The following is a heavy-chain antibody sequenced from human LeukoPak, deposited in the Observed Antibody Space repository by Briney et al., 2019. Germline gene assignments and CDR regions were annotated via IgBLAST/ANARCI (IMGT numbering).Heavy chain of an antibody. J-gene: IGHJ4*02. CDR3: AREPRYGYGRPIDY. CDR2: INHSGST. Sequence: SETLSLTCAVYGGSFSGYYWSWIRQPPGKGLEWIGEINHSGSTNYNPSLKSRVTISVDTSKNQFSLKLSSVTAADTAVYHCAREPRYGYGRPIDYRGEGAL. D-gene: IGHD5-18*01. V-gene: IGHV4-34*01. CDR1: GGSFSGYY.